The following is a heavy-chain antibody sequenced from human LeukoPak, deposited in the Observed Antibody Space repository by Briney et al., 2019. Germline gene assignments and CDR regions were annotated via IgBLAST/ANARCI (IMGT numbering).Heavy chain of an antibody. V-gene: IGHV4-4*02. Sequence: SETLSLTCAVSGDSISSSHWWSWVRQPPGKGLEWIGEIYHTGITTYNPSLKSRATISIDKSKNQFSLNLSSVTAADTAVYYCASCVVVAASWAFDIWGQGTTVTVSS. CDR3: ASCVVVAASWAFDI. J-gene: IGHJ3*02. CDR2: IYHTGIT. D-gene: IGHD2-15*01. CDR1: GDSISSSHW.